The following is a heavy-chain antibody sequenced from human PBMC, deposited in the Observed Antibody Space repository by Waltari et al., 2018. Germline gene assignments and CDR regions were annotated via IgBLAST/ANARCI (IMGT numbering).Heavy chain of an antibody. Sequence: QVQLQESGPGLVKPSETLSLTCAVSGYSISSGYYWGWIRQPPGEGLEWLGSIDHSGCTYYNPSLKSRVTISVDTSKNRFSLKLSSVTAADTAVYYCASKVWIAFDIWGQGTMVTVSS. CDR3: ASKVWIAFDI. CDR2: IDHSGCT. CDR1: GYSISSGYY. V-gene: IGHV4-38-2*01. J-gene: IGHJ3*02. D-gene: IGHD2-2*03.